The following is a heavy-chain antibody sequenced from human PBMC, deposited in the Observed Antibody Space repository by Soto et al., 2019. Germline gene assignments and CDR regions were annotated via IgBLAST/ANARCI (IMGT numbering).Heavy chain of an antibody. J-gene: IGHJ4*02. CDR1: GYIFTSYD. V-gene: IGHV1-8*01. Sequence: QVQLVQSGAEVKKPGASVKVSCKASGYIFTSYDINWVRQAPGQGLEWMGWMNPNSGNTGDARKFPGKITMTRDTSTGTAYMELRSLRSDDTAVYYCARGMKPAAIFSNFDSWGKGPLVTLSS. CDR3: ARGMKPAAIFSNFDS. CDR2: MNPNSGNT. D-gene: IGHD2-2*01.